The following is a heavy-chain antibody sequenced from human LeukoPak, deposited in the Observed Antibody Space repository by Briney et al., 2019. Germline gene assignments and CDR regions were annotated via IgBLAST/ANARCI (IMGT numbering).Heavy chain of an antibody. Sequence: GGSLRLSCAASGFTFSSYSMNWVRQAPGKGLEWVSSISSIISYIYYADSQKGRFTISRDNAKNPIYLQMNSLRAEETAVYYCARDAAGRKYYDSSGYPIYYYYGMDVWGQGTTVTVSS. J-gene: IGHJ6*02. CDR2: ISSIISYI. D-gene: IGHD3-22*01. V-gene: IGHV3-21*01. CDR1: GFTFSSYS. CDR3: ARDAAGRKYYDSSGYPIYYYYGMDV.